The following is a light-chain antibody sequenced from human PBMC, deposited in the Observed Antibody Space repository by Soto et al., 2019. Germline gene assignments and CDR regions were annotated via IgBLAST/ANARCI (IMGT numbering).Light chain of an antibody. CDR1: QTISSW. CDR3: KHYNSYSEA. J-gene: IGKJ1*01. Sequence: DIQMTQSPSNMDTSVGDRVTLTCRASQTISSWLAWYQQKPGKAPKLLIYKASTLKSGVPSRFSGSGSGTEFTLTISSLQPDDFATYYCKHYNSYSEAVGQGNKVDIK. V-gene: IGKV1-5*03. CDR2: KAS.